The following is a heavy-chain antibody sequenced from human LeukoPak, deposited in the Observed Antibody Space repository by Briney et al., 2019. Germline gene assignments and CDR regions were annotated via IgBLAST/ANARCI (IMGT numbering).Heavy chain of an antibody. Sequence: PSETLSLTYTVSGGSISSYYWSWIRQSPGKGLEWIGYIYTSGSANYNPSLKSRVTISVDTSKNQFSLKLSSVTAADTAVYYCARRGMTTVTTGSYYYYYMDVWGKGTTVTVSS. CDR3: ARRGMTTVTTGSYYYYYMDV. CDR1: GGSISSYY. V-gene: IGHV4-4*09. D-gene: IGHD4-11*01. CDR2: IYTSGSA. J-gene: IGHJ6*03.